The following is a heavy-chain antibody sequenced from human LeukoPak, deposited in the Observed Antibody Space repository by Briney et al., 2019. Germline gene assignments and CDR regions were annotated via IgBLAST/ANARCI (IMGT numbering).Heavy chain of an antibody. CDR2: ISTTGGNT. J-gene: IGHJ4*02. Sequence: PGGSLILSCSASGFTFSSYALHWVRQAPGKGLEYVSAISTTGGNTYYADSVRDRFTISRDNSKNTLYLQMCSLRAEDTAVYYCVRTIGQYDYWGQGTLVTVSS. CDR1: GFTFSSYA. D-gene: IGHD1/OR15-1a*01. CDR3: VRTIGQYDY. V-gene: IGHV3-64D*09.